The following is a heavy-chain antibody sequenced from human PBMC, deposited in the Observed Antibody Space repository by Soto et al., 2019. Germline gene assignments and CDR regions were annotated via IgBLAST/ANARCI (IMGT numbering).Heavy chain of an antibody. CDR3: TKGGIPRRYNIPKVDFDY. CDR2: ISASGATT. V-gene: IGHV3-23*01. CDR1: GFIFSNYA. J-gene: IGHJ4*02. Sequence: GGSLRLSCAASGFIFSNYAMSWVRQAPGRGLEWVSAISASGATTYYPDSVKGRFTISRDNSKNTLYLQMNNLRADDTAVYYCTKGGIPRRYNIPKVDFDYWGQGSLVTVSS. D-gene: IGHD1-1*01.